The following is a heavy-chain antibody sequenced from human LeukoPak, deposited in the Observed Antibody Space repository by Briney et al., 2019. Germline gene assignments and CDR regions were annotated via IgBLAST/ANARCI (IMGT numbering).Heavy chain of an antibody. CDR1: GYTFTSYG. CDR2: ISAYNGNT. CDR3: ARANDFWSGYFWFDP. V-gene: IGHV1-18*01. Sequence: ASVKVSCKASGYTFTSYGISWVRQAPGQGLEWMGWISAYNGNTNYAQKLQGRVTMTTDTSTSTAYMELRSLRSDDTAVYYCARANDFWSGYFWFDPWGQGTLVTVSS. D-gene: IGHD3-3*01. J-gene: IGHJ5*02.